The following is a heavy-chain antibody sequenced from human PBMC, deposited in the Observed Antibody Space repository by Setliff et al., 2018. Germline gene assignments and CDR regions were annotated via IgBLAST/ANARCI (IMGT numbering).Heavy chain of an antibody. Sequence: ASVKVSCKASGGTFSSYAISWVRQAPGQGLEWMGWINPNSGGTNYAQKFQGWVTMTRDTSISTAYMELSRLRSDDTAVYYCARRGADHGDSGVVYYYYYMDVWGKGTTVTVSS. CDR2: INPNSGGT. V-gene: IGHV1-2*04. J-gene: IGHJ6*03. CDR1: GGTFSSYA. CDR3: ARRGADHGDSGVVYYYYYMDV. D-gene: IGHD4-17*01.